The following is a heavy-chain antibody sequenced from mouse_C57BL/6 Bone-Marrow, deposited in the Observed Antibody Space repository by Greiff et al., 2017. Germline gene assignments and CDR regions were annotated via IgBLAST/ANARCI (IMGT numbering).Heavy chain of an antibody. CDR1: GFSFNTYA. CDR2: IRSKSNNYAT. Sequence: EVQRVESGGGLVQPKGSLKLSCAASGFSFNTYAMNWVRQAPGKGLEWVARIRSKSNNYATYYADSVQARFTIYRDDSESMLDLQMNNFKTKDTAMCYCVRRYCGGQGTSVTVSS. CDR3: VRRYC. J-gene: IGHJ4*01. V-gene: IGHV10-1*01.